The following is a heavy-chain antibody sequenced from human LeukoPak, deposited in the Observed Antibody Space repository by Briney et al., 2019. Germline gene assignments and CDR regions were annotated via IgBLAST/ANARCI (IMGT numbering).Heavy chain of an antibody. CDR1: GFTFSSYA. J-gene: IGHJ4*02. CDR3: ASQLTGYFDY. CDR2: ISYDGSNK. Sequence: GGSLRLSCAAPGFTFSSYAMHWVRQAPGKGLEWVAVISYDGSNKYYVDSVKGRFTISRDNSKNTLYLQMNSLRAEDTAVYYCASQLTGYFDYWGQGTLVTVSS. D-gene: IGHD2-2*01. V-gene: IGHV3-30-3*01.